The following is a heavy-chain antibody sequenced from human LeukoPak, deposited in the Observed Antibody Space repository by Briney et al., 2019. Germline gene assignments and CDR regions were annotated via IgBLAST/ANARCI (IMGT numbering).Heavy chain of an antibody. V-gene: IGHV4-31*02. J-gene: IGHJ3*02. D-gene: IGHD6-13*01. CDR2: IYYSGST. Sequence: LRLSCAASGFTFSSYAMSWVRQHPGKGLEWIGYIYYSGSTYYNPSLKSRVTISVDTSKNQFSLKLSSVTAADTAVYYCAREWYSSSWYLGAFDIWGQGTMVTVSS. CDR3: AREWYSSSWYLGAFDI. CDR1: GFTFSSYA.